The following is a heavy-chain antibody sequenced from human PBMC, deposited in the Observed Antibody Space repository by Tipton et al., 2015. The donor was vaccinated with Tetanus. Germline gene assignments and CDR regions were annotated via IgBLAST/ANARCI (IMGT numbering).Heavy chain of an antibody. D-gene: IGHD2-15*01. Sequence: QSGPEVKKPGASVKLSCKASGYTFTSFAIQWVRQAPGQRLEWLGWINAGNGNIKYSQKFQGRVTITRDTSASTAYMELGSLTSDDTAVYFCAKSWYANRRDSPTLMGIPGRTGAFDLWGQGTMVTVS. CDR2: INAGNGNI. CDR1: GYTFTSFA. V-gene: IGHV1-3*01. J-gene: IGHJ3*01. CDR3: AKSWYANRRDSPTLMGIPGRTGAFDL.